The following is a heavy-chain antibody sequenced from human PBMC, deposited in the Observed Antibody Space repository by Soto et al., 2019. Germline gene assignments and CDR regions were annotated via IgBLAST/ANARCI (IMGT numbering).Heavy chain of an antibody. CDR1: GYSFTSYW. J-gene: IGHJ4*02. CDR2: IYPGDSDT. D-gene: IGHD6-13*01. CDR3: ARGGRIYSSSWRRRNYLVY. Sequence: PGESLKISCKGSGYSFTSYWIGWVRQMPGKGLEWMGIIYPGDSDTRYSPSFQGQVTISADKSISTAYLQWSSLKASDTAMYYCARGGRIYSSSWRRRNYLVYWGQGTLVTVSS. V-gene: IGHV5-51*01.